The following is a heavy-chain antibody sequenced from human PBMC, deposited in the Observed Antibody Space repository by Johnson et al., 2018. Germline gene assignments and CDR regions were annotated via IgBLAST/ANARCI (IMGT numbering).Heavy chain of an antibody. CDR1: GGSISGYY. CDR2: IYYSGST. CDR3: AADCSGGACKSLSYDI. J-gene: IGHJ3*02. Sequence: QVQLQESGPGLVKPSATLSLTCSDSGGSISGYYWSWIRQSPGHGLEWIWYIYYSGSTSFSRSLKSRVALPIDTCKNQFSLKLTSVTAAFTAVYYCAADCSGGACKSLSYDIGGQGTMVTVSS. V-gene: IGHV4-59*12. D-gene: IGHD2-15*01.